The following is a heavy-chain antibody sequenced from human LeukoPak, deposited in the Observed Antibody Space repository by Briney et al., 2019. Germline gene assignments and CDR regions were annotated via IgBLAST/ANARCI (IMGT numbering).Heavy chain of an antibody. V-gene: IGHV1-8*01. CDR2: MNPNSGNT. D-gene: IGHD4-17*01. CDR3: ARGLAVTNYYYYYYGMDV. Sequence: ASVKVSCKASGYTFTSYDINWVRQATGQGLEWMGWMNPNSGNTGYAQKFQGRVTMTRNTSMSTAYMELSSLRSEDTAVYYCARGLAVTNYYYYYYGMDVWGQGTTVTVSS. CDR1: GYTFTSYD. J-gene: IGHJ6*02.